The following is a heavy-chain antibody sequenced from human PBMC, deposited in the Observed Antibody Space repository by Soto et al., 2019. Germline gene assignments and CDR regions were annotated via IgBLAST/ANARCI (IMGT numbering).Heavy chain of an antibody. CDR3: AKGGRQWLVTSDFNY. CDR1: GFTFSDYA. J-gene: IGHJ4*02. V-gene: IGHV3-30*18. D-gene: IGHD6-19*01. Sequence: VQLVESGGGVVQPGRSLRLSCAASGFTFSDYAMHWVRQAPGKGLEWVAVVSHDGRNTHYADSVKGRFTISRDSSKNTVTQEMTSLSAEDTAVYYCAKGGRQWLVTSDFNYWGKGALVTVSS. CDR2: VSHDGRNT.